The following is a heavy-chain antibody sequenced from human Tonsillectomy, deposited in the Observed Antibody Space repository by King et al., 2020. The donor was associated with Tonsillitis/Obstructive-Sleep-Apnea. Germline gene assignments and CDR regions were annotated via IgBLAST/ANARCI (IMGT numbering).Heavy chain of an antibody. D-gene: IGHD6-19*01. CDR1: GGTFSSYA. CDR3: ARAPGIAVAGMEYFQH. CDR2: IIPIFGTA. V-gene: IGHV1-69*01. J-gene: IGHJ1*01. Sequence: QLVQSGAEVKKPGSSVKVSCKASGGTFSSYAISWVLQAPGQGLEWMGGIIPIFGTANYAQKFQGRVTITADESTSTAYMELSSLRSEETAVYYCARAPGIAVAGMEYFQHWGQGTLVTVSS.